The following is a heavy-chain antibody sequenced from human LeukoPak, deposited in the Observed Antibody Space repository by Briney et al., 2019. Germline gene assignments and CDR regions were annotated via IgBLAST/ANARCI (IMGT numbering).Heavy chain of an antibody. CDR3: ARDTGIVGATSH. V-gene: IGHV1-69*13. J-gene: IGHJ4*02. Sequence: SVKVSCKASGYTFTSYGISWVRQAPGQGLEWMGGIIPIFGTANYAQKFQGRVTITADESTSTAYMELSSLRSEDTAVYYCARDTGIVGATSHWGQGTLVTVSS. CDR1: GYTFTSYG. D-gene: IGHD1-26*01. CDR2: IIPIFGTA.